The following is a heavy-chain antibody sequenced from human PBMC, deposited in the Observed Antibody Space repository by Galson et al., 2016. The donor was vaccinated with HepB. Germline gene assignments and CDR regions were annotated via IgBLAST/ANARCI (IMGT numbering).Heavy chain of an antibody. D-gene: IGHD3-22*01. CDR3: ARDYYDNSGSHTADY. CDR2: IYPGDSEI. J-gene: IGHJ4*02. Sequence: QSGAEVKKPGESLKISCKASGYSFTNYWIGWVRQMPGKGLEWMGIIYPGDSEIRYNPSFQGQVTISADKSISTAYLQWSSLKASDTAMYYCARDYYDNSGSHTADYWGQGTQVTVSS. CDR1: GYSFTNYW. V-gene: IGHV5-51*01.